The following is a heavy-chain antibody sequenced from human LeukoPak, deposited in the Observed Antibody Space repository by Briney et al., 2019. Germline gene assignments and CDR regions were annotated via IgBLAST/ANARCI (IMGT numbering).Heavy chain of an antibody. CDR2: IYYSGST. V-gene: IGHV4-59*01. Sequence: SETLSPTCTVSGGSISSYYWSWIRQPPGKGLEWIGYIYYSGSTNYNPSLKSRVTISVDTSKNQFSLKLSSVTAADTAVYYCARSPITGTTVFYYYMDVWGKGTTVTVSS. CDR1: GGSISSYY. CDR3: ARSPITGTTVFYYYMDV. J-gene: IGHJ6*03. D-gene: IGHD1-7*01.